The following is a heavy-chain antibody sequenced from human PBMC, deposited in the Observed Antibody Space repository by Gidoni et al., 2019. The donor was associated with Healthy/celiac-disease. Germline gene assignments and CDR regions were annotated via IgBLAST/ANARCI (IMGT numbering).Heavy chain of an antibody. D-gene: IGHD3-22*01. Sequence: EVQLFESGGGLVQPGGSLRLSCAASGFSFSSYAMSWVRQAPGKGLEWVSAMSGSGCSTYYADSVKGRFTISRDNSKNTLYLQMNSLRAEDTAVYYCAKGTMIVVVMVYWGQGTLVTVSS. CDR2: MSGSGCST. CDR1: GFSFSSYA. J-gene: IGHJ4*02. CDR3: AKGTMIVVVMVY. V-gene: IGHV3-23*01.